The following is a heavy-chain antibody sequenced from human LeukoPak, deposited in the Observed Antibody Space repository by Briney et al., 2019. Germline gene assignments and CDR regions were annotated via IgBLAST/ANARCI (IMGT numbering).Heavy chain of an antibody. D-gene: IGHD3-10*01. CDR3: ARASGPFDF. CDR1: GFIFSSYA. V-gene: IGHV3-23*01. J-gene: IGHJ4*02. CDR2: ISHSSSGT. Sequence: GGSLRLSCAGSGFIFSSYAMSWVRQAPGKGLEWVSAISHSSSGTYYLDSVKGRFTISRDNSKNTLYMQMNSLRAEDTAVYYCARASGPFDFWGQGTLVTVSS.